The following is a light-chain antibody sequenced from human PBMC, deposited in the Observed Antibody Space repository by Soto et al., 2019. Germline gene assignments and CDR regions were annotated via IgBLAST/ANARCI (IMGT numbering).Light chain of an antibody. J-gene: IGKJ5*01. Sequence: EIVLTQSPATLSLSPGEIATLSCRASQSVSSYLAWYQQTPGQAPRLLIYDASNRATGIPARFSGSGSGTDFTLTISSLEPEDFAVYYCQHRSNFGQGTRLEIK. CDR2: DAS. CDR3: QHRSN. V-gene: IGKV3-11*01. CDR1: QSVSSY.